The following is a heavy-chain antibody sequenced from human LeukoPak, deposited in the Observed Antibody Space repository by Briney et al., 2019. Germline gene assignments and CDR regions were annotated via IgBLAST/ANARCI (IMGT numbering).Heavy chain of an antibody. CDR1: GFTFSSYS. Sequence: GGSLRLSCAASGFTFSSYSMNWVRQAPGKGLEWVSYISSSSSTIYYADSVKGRFTISRDNAKNSLYLQMNSLRAEDTAVYYCARVSGSSWYGHYFDYWSQGTLVTVSS. V-gene: IGHV3-48*01. CDR3: ARVSGSSWYGHYFDY. D-gene: IGHD6-13*01. CDR2: ISSSSSTI. J-gene: IGHJ4*02.